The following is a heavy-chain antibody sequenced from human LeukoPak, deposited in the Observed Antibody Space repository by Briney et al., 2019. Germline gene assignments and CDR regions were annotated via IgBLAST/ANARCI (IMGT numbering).Heavy chain of an antibody. D-gene: IGHD2-15*01. CDR3: ARDRGYCSGGSCLFDY. V-gene: IGHV4-61*02. CDR2: IYTSGST. Sequence: SETLSLTCTVSGGSISSGTYYWSWIRQPAGKGLEWIGRIYTSGSTKSNPSLKSRVTISVDTSKNQFSLKVRSVTAADTAVYYCARDRGYCSGGSCLFDYWGQGTLVTVSS. J-gene: IGHJ4*02. CDR1: GGSISSGTYY.